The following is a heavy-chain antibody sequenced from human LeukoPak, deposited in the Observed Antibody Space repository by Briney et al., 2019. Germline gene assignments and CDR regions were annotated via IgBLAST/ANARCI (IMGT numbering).Heavy chain of an antibody. D-gene: IGHD5-12*01. V-gene: IGHV3-21*01. CDR3: ARGRYSGYDYSHY. CDR1: GFAFSSYS. J-gene: IGHJ4*02. CDR2: ISSSSDYI. Sequence: PGGSLRLSCAASGFAFSSYSMNWLRQAPGKGLEWVSSISSSSDYIYQPDSMKGRFTISRDNAKNSLYLQMNSLRAEDTAVYYCARGRYSGYDYSHYWGQGTLVTVSS.